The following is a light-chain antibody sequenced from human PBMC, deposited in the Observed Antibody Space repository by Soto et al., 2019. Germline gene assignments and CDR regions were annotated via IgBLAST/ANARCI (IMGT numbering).Light chain of an antibody. CDR1: SSDVGGYDF. V-gene: IGLV2-11*01. Sequence: QSALTQPRSVSGSPGQSVTISCTGTSSDVGGYDFVSWYQQHPGKAPKLMIYDVSTRPSGVPDRFSGSKSANSASLTISGLHSEDEALYYCCSYAGSYNLGVFGGGTKLTVL. CDR3: CSYAGSYNLGV. J-gene: IGLJ3*02. CDR2: DVS.